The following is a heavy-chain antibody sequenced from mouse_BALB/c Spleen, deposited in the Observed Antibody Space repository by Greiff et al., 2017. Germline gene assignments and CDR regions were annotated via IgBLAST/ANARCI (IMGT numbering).Heavy chain of an antibody. CDR2: IWWNDNK. J-gene: IGHJ2*01. CDR3: ARIDGYYYDY. V-gene: IGHV8-11*01. Sequence: QVTLKESGPGILQPSQTLSLTCSFSGFSLSTYGIGVGWIRQPSGKGLEWLAHIWWNDNKYYNTALKSRLTISKDTSNNQVFLKLASVDTADTATYYCARIDGYYYDYWGQGTTLTVSA. D-gene: IGHD2-3*01. CDR1: GFSLSTYGIG.